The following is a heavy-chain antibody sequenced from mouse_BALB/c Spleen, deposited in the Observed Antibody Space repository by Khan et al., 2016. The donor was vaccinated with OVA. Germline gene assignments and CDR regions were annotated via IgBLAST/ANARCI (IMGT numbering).Heavy chain of an antibody. J-gene: IGHJ2*01. CDR2: INPSTGYT. CDR3: ARSGLRWDFDY. V-gene: IGHV1-7*01. D-gene: IGHD1-1*01. CDR1: GYTFINYW. Sequence: QVQLKQSGAELAKPGASVKMSCKASGYTFINYWILWVKQRPGQGLEWIGYINPSTGYTEYNQNFKDKATLTADKSSSTAYMQLSSLTSEDSAVYYCARSGLRWDFDYWGQGTTLTGSS.